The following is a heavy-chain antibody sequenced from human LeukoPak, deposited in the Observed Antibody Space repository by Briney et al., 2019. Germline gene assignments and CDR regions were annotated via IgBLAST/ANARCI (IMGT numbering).Heavy chain of an antibody. CDR2: IRSKAYGGTT. J-gene: IGHJ4*02. CDR3: TVAGAAFAY. V-gene: IGHV3-49*04. Sequence: GGSLRLSCTASGFTFGDYAMSWVRQAPGKGLEWVGFIRSKAYGGTTEYAASVKGRFTISRDDSKSIAYLQMNSLKTEDTAVYYCTVAGAAFAYWGQGTLVTVSS. CDR1: GFTFGDYA. D-gene: IGHD6-13*01.